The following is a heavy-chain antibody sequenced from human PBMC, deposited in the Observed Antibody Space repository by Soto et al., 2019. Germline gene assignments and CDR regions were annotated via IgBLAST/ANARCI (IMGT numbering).Heavy chain of an antibody. J-gene: IGHJ4*02. CDR2: ISAYNGNT. V-gene: IGHV1-18*04. CDR3: ARDGQIVVVVAAVDY. D-gene: IGHD2-15*01. CDR1: GYTFTSYG. Sequence: RASVKVSCKASGYTFTSYGISWVRQAPGQGLEWMGWISAYNGNTNYAQKLQGRVTMTTDTSTSTAYMELRSLRSDDTAVYYCARDGQIVVVVAAVDYWGQGTLVTVSS.